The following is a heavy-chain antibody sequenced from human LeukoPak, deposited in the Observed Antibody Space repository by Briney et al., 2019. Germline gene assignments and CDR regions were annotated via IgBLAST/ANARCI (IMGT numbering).Heavy chain of an antibody. J-gene: IGHJ4*02. V-gene: IGHV4-59*12. Sequence: SETLSLTCTVSGGSISSYYWSWIRQPPGKGLEWIGYIYYSGSTNYNPSLTSRITMSVDTSKNQFSLKLSSVTAADTAVYYCATMRSIRCFDYWGQGTLVTVSS. CDR3: ATMRSIRCFDY. D-gene: IGHD1-26*01. CDR2: IYYSGST. CDR1: GGSISSYY.